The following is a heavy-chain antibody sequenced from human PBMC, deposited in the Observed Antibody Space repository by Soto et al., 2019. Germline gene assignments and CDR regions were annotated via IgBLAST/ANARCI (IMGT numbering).Heavy chain of an antibody. D-gene: IGHD1-26*01. CDR2: INPNTGGT. Sequence: ASVKVSCKASGYTFTGYYIHWVRRAPGQGLEWMGWINPNTGGTNYAQKFQGRVTMTRDTSISTAYMELSTLKSDDAAVYYCARLMDPYSGPHLDIWGQGTMVT. CDR3: ARLMDPYSGPHLDI. CDR1: GYTFTGYY. J-gene: IGHJ3*02. V-gene: IGHV1-2*02.